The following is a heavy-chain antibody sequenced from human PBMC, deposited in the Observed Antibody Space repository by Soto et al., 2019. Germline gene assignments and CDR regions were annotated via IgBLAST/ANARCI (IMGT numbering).Heavy chain of an antibody. J-gene: IGHJ4*02. CDR3: ARVYGIEVAGTLDF. CDR1: GFTFRTYN. V-gene: IGHV3-48*01. Sequence: EVHLVESGGGLVQTGGSLRLSCAASGFTFRTYNMNWVRQAPGKGLEWVSYISSSTGTIYYADSVKGRFTISRDNAKNALYLQMNSLSAEDTAVYYCARVYGIEVAGTLDFWGQGTLVTVSS. D-gene: IGHD6-19*01. CDR2: ISSSTGTI.